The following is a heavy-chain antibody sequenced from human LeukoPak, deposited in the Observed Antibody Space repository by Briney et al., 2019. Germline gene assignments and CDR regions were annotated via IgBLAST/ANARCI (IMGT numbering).Heavy chain of an antibody. CDR2: ISGSGT. D-gene: IGHD4-17*01. J-gene: IGHJ3*02. CDR1: GFTFRSYA. V-gene: IGHV3-23*01. CDR3: ARDPNGDYIGAFDM. Sequence: GGSLRLSCATSGFTFRSYAMIWVRQAPERGLQWVSGISGSGTYYADFAKGRFTISRDNPKNTLYLQMNSLRAEDTATYYCARDPNGDYIGAFDMWGQGTMVTVS.